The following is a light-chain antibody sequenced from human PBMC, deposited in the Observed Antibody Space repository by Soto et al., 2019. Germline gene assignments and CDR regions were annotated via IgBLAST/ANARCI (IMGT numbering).Light chain of an antibody. CDR3: QQYDAYSRT. J-gene: IGKJ2*01. CDR1: ESVSTW. Sequence: DVQMTQSPSTLSASVGDRVTITCRASESVSTWLAWYQQKPGQAPRLLIYGASTLEKGVPSRFSGSGSGTEFTLAISSLQPDDFATYYCQQYDAYSRTFGQGTKLEIK. V-gene: IGKV1-5*03. CDR2: GAS.